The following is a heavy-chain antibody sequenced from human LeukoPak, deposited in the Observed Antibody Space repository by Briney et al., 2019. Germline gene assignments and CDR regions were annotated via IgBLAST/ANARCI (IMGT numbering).Heavy chain of an antibody. D-gene: IGHD3-22*01. CDR1: GGTFSSYA. CDR3: ARGPNYYDSSGYYYVFDY. J-gene: IGHJ4*02. CDR2: LIPIFGTA. Sequence: SVKVSCKASGGTFSSYAISWVRQAPGQGLEWMGGLIPIFGTANYAQKFQGRVAITADESTSTAYMELSSLRSEDTAVYYCARGPNYYDSSGYYYVFDYWGQGTLVIVSS. V-gene: IGHV1-69*13.